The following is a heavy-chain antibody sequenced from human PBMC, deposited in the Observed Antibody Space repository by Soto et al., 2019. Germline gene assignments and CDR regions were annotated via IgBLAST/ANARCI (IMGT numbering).Heavy chain of an antibody. CDR3: ARVSSSWYKDYFDY. D-gene: IGHD6-13*01. CDR1: GGTFSNYA. CDR2: IIPIFGTT. J-gene: IGHJ4*02. Sequence: QVQLVQSGAEVKKPGSSVKVSCKASGGTFSNYAISWVRQVPGQGLEWMGGIIPIFGTTNYAQRFQGRVTITADESTSTAYMELSSLRSEDTAVYYCARVSSSWYKDYFDYWGQGTLVTVSS. V-gene: IGHV1-69*12.